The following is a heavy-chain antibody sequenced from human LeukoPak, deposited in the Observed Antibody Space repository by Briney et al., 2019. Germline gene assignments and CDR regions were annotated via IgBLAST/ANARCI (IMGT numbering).Heavy chain of an antibody. J-gene: IGHJ4*02. V-gene: IGHV4-34*01. Sequence: SETLSLTCAVYGGSFSGYYWSWIRQPPGKGLQWIGEIDHSGSTKYNPSLQSRVSISVDTSKNQVSLKLRSVNAADTAVYYCAREYRPYIRPATKLYYWGQGILVTVSS. CDR3: AREYRPYIRPATKLYY. D-gene: IGHD2-2*01. CDR1: GGSFSGYY. CDR2: IDHSGST.